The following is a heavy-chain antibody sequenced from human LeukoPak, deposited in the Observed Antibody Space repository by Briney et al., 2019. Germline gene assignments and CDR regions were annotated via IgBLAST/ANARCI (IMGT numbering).Heavy chain of an antibody. D-gene: IGHD3-9*01. V-gene: IGHV4-59*01. Sequence: SESLSLTCTVSGASIRSYYWSWIRQPPGKGLEWVGYIYYSGSTNYNPSLKSRVTISVDTSKNQFSLKLSSVTAADTAVYYCARRAYDILTGYSYYFDYWGQGTLVTVSS. J-gene: IGHJ4*02. CDR1: GASIRSYY. CDR2: IYYSGST. CDR3: ARRAYDILTGYSYYFDY.